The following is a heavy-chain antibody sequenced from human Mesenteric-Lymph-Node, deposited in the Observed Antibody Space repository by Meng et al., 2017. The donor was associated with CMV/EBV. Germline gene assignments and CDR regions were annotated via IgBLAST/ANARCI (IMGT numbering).Heavy chain of an antibody. CDR1: GHTYTYRY. CDR2: ITPFNGDT. D-gene: IGHD3-22*01. J-gene: IGHJ4*02. V-gene: IGHV1-45*02. Sequence: SVKVSCKASGHTYTYRYLHWVRQAPGQALEWMGWITPFNGDTNYAQKFQGRVTITRDRSMSTGYMELRSLRSEDTAMYYCAGDSGYFDLEYWGQGTLVTVSS. CDR3: AGDSGYFDLEY.